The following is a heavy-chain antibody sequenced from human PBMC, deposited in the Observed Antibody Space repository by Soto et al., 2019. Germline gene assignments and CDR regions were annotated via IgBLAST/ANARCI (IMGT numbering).Heavy chain of an antibody. J-gene: IGHJ3*01. Sequence: DVQLVESGGGLVQPGRSLRLSCAASGFTFDDYAMHWVRQAPGKGLEWVSGISWNTYTIDYADSVKGRFTISRDNAKNSLYLQMNSLRAEDTALYYCAKDRVRGRFGESSFDVWGHGTMVTVSS. CDR2: ISWNTYTI. D-gene: IGHD3-10*01. CDR1: GFTFDDYA. V-gene: IGHV3-9*01. CDR3: AKDRVRGRFGESSFDV.